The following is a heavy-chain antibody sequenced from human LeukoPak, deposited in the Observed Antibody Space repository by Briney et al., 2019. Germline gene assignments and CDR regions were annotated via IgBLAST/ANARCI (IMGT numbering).Heavy chain of an antibody. CDR3: AKEVTSGDCGPFDY. V-gene: IGHV3-23*01. D-gene: IGHD2-21*02. CDR1: GFTFSSYA. Sequence: GVSLTLPCAASGFTFSSYAMSWVRQAPGRGLEWVSAISGSGGSTYYADSVKGRFTISRDNSKNTLYLQMNSLRAEDTAVYYCAKEVTSGDCGPFDYWGQGPLVIVSS. J-gene: IGHJ4*02. CDR2: ISGSGGST.